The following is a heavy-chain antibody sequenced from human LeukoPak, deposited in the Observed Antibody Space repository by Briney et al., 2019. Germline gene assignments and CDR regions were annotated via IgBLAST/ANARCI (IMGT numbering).Heavy chain of an antibody. D-gene: IGHD3-22*01. CDR1: GFTFSSYG. CDR2: IWYGGSNK. Sequence: GGSLRLSCAASGFTFSSYGMHWVRQAPGKGLEWVAVIWYGGSNKYYADSVKGRFTISRDNSKNTLYLQMNSLRAEDTAVYYCAKDRGPYDSSPGYWGQGTLVTVSS. V-gene: IGHV3-30*02. CDR3: AKDRGPYDSSPGY. J-gene: IGHJ4*02.